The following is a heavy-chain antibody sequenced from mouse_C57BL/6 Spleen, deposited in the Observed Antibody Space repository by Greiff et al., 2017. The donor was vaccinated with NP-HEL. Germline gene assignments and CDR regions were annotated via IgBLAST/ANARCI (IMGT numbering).Heavy chain of an antibody. D-gene: IGHD1-1*01. CDR1: GYTFTDYY. J-gene: IGHJ3*01. CDR3: ARSYYRFAY. V-gene: IGHV1-26*01. Sequence: EVQLQQSGPELVKPGASVKISGKASGYTFTDYYMNWVKQSHGKSLEWIGDINPNNGGTSYNQKFKGKATLTVDKSSSTAYMELRSLTSEDSAVYYCARSYYRFAYWGQGTLVTVSA. CDR2: INPNNGGT.